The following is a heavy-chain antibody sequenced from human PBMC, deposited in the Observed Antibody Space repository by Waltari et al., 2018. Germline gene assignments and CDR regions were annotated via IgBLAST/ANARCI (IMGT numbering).Heavy chain of an antibody. D-gene: IGHD3-22*01. V-gene: IGHV4-61*02. CDR2: VFTSGLT. CDR3: AREWDHYDNSGKGAFEI. Sequence: QVQLQESGPGLVKPSQTLSLTCIVSGGPISSGGYYVSWIRQPAGKGLEWIGRVFTSGLTNYNPSLKSRVTVSLDTSKNHFSLNLSSVTAADTAVYYCAREWDHYDNSGKGAFEIWGQGTLVTVSS. J-gene: IGHJ3*02. CDR1: GGPISSGGYY.